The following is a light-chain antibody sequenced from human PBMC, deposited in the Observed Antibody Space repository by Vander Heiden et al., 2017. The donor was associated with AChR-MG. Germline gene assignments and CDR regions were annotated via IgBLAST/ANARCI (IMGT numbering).Light chain of an antibody. Sequence: EIVVTQSPATLSLSPGERATLSCRASQSVSTSLACYQRKPGQAPRLLIYDASNRATGIPARFTGSGSGTDFTLTISSLEPEDFAVYYCQQRSNWPLTFGGGTKVEIK. CDR3: QQRSNWPLT. J-gene: IGKJ4*01. CDR1: QSVSTS. V-gene: IGKV3-11*01. CDR2: DAS.